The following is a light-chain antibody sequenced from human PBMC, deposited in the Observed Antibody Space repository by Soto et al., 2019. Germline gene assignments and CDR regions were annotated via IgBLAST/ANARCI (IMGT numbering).Light chain of an antibody. CDR3: QQYYRPWT. CDR1: QSVLYSSNNKNY. Sequence: DIVMTQSPDSLAVSLGERATINCKSSQSVLYSSNNKNYLAWYQQKPGQPPKLLIYWASTRESGVPDRFSGSGSGTEFTLTISSLQAEDVAVYYCQQYYRPWTLGQGTKVEIK. J-gene: IGKJ1*01. V-gene: IGKV4-1*01. CDR2: WAS.